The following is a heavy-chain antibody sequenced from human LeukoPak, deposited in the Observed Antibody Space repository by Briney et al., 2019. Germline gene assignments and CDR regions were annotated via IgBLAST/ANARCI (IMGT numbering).Heavy chain of an antibody. CDR1: GYSFTAQY. D-gene: IGHD6-13*01. CDR3: AREPLDSSSWSYYFDY. J-gene: IGHJ4*02. CDR2: INPNSGGT. V-gene: IGHV1-2*06. Sequence: ASVKVSCKASGYSFTAQYMHWLRQAPGQGLEWMGRINPNSGGTNYAQKFQGRVTMTRDTSISTAYMDLSRLRSDDTAVYHCAREPLDSSSWSYYFDYWGQGTLVTVSS.